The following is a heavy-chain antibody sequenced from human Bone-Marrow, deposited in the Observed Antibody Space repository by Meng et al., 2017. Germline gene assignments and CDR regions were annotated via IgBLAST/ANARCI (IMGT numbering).Heavy chain of an antibody. D-gene: IGHD6-19*01. CDR1: VGSFSSSSYY. CDR3: ARVRIDSSGWYSIQH. CDR2: IYYSGST. Sequence: RLQLQESGPGLVKASGHLFLTCTGSVGSFSSSSYYWGWLRQPPGKGLEWIGSIYYSGSTYYTPSLKSRVTISVDTSKNQFSLKLSSVTAADTAVYYCARVRIDSSGWYSIQHWGQGTLVTVSS. V-gene: IGHV4-39*06. J-gene: IGHJ1*01.